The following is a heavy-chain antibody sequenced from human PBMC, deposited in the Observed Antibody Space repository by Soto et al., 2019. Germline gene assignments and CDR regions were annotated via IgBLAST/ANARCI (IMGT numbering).Heavy chain of an antibody. D-gene: IGHD3-16*01. CDR2: ISGSGNYT. CDR1: GFTFSSYA. J-gene: IGHJ4*02. CDR3: TKDGGSTLYFHR. Sequence: EVQVLESGGGLVQPGGSLRLSCAASGFTFSSYAMSWVRQAPGKGLEWVSAISGSGNYTYYADFVTGRFTVSRDNSRNTLYLQMNGLRGEDTAIYYCTKDGGSTLYFHRWGQGALVTVSS. V-gene: IGHV3-23*01.